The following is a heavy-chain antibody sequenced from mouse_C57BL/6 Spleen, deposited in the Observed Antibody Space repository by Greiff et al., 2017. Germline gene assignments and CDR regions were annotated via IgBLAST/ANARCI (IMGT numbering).Heavy chain of an antibody. CDR1: GYAFTSYW. V-gene: IGHV1-80*01. Sequence: VQLQESGAELVKPGASVKISCKASGYAFTSYWMNWVKQRPGKGLEWIGQLYPGDGDTTYNGKFKGKATLTAAKSSSTAYMQLSSLTSEDSAVYFCARSGDYNAMDYWGQGTSVTVSS. D-gene: IGHD3-2*02. J-gene: IGHJ4*01. CDR2: LYPGDGDT. CDR3: ARSGDYNAMDY.